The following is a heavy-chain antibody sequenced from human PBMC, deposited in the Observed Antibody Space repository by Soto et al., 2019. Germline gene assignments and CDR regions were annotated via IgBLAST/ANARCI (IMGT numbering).Heavy chain of an antibody. Sequence: PSETLSLTCTVSGGSISRYYWSWIRQPPGKGLEWIGNIHYSGSTDYNPSLKSRVTISVDTSKNQFSLKLSSVTAADTAVYYCGRLRRDDYYYYMDVWGKGTTVTVSS. J-gene: IGHJ6*03. CDR3: GRLRRDDYYYYMDV. D-gene: IGHD3-3*01. CDR2: IHYSGST. CDR1: GGSISRYY. V-gene: IGHV4-59*08.